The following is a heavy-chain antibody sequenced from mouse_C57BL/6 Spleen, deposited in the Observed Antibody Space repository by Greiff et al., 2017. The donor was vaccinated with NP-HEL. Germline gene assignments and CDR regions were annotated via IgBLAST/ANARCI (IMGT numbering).Heavy chain of an antibody. J-gene: IGHJ3*01. CDR1: GYTFTDYY. Sequence: QVQLQQSGAELVRPGASVKLSCKASGYTFTDYYINWVKQRPGQGLEWIARIYPGSGNTYYNEKFKGKATLTAEKSSSTAYMQLSSLTSEDSAVYFCARSSQLRLSFAYWGQGTLVTVSA. CDR2: IYPGSGNT. CDR3: ARSSQLRLSFAY. D-gene: IGHD3-2*02. V-gene: IGHV1-76*01.